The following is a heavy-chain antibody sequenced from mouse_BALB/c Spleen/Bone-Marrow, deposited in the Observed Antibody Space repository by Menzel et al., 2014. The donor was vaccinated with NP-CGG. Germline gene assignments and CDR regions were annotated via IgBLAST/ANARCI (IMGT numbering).Heavy chain of an antibody. D-gene: IGHD2-10*02. CDR3: AREKYGNYHAMDY. V-gene: IGHV2-6-7*01. CDR1: GFSLTGFG. CDR2: IWGDGTT. J-gene: IGHJ4*01. Sequence: QVQLKESGPGLVAPSQSLSITCTVSGFSLTGFGINWIRQPPGKGLEWLGMIWGDGTTDYNSALKARLSINKDNSKSQVFLKMNSLQAGDTARYYCAREKYGNYHAMDYWGQGTSVTVSS.